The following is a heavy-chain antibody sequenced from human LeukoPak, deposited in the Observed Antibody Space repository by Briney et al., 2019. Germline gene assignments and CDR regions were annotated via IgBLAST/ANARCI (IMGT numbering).Heavy chain of an antibody. V-gene: IGHV3-48*01. J-gene: IGHJ5*02. CDR1: GFTFSSYS. CDR2: ISSSSSTI. D-gene: IGHD2-2*01. Sequence: PGGSLRLSCAASGFTFSSYSMNWVRQAPGKGLEWVSYISSSSSTIYYADSVKGRFTISRDNAKNSLYLQMNSLRAEDTAVYYCARGPHADIVVVPAAPYNWFDPWGQGTLVTVSS. CDR3: ARGPHADIVVVPAAPYNWFDP.